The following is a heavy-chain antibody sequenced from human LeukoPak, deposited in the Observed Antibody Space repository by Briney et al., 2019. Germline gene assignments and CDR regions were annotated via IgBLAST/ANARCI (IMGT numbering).Heavy chain of an antibody. V-gene: IGHV3-66*01. D-gene: IGHD5-18*01. CDR3: ARDLLIGYSYAYHY. CDR2: IYSGGST. CDR1: GFTFSSYS. J-gene: IGHJ4*02. Sequence: GGSLRLSCAASGFTFSSYSMDWVRQAPGKGLEWVSVIYSGGSTSYADSVRGRFTISRDNSKNTVYLQMNSLRAEDTAVYYCARDLLIGYSYAYHYWGQGTLVTVSS.